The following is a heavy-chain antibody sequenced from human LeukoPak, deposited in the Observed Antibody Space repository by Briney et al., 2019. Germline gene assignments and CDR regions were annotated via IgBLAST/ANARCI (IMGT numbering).Heavy chain of an antibody. Sequence: GASVKVSCKASGYTFTGYYMHWVRQAPGQGLEWMGWINPNSGGTNYAQKFQGRVTMTRDTSISTAYMELSRLRSDDTAVYYCARQTVVTPRASGYWYFDLWGRGTLVTVSS. V-gene: IGHV1-2*02. CDR1: GYTFTGYY. CDR3: ARQTVVTPRASGYWYFDL. J-gene: IGHJ2*01. D-gene: IGHD4-23*01. CDR2: INPNSGGT.